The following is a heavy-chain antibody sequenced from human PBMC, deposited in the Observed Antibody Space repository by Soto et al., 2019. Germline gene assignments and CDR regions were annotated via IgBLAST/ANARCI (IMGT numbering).Heavy chain of an antibody. CDR3: ARDPAVTTFSYFDY. CDR2: IIPIFGTA. Sequence: ASVKVSCKASGGTFSSYAISWVRQAPGQGLEWMGGIIPIFGTANYAQKFQGRVTITADESTSTAYMELSSLRSEDTAVYYCARDPAVTTFSYFDYWGQGTLVTVSS. D-gene: IGHD4-17*01. V-gene: IGHV1-69*13. J-gene: IGHJ4*02. CDR1: GGTFSSYA.